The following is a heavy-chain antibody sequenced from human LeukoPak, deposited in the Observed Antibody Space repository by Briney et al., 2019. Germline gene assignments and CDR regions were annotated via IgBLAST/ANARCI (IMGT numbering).Heavy chain of an antibody. CDR1: GFTFSHYW. J-gene: IGHJ5*02. V-gene: IGHV3-7*01. D-gene: IGHD2-2*01. CDR3: ARAVVPSDKNYFDP. CDR2: TRQDGNER. Sequence: GGSLRLSCAAPGFTFSHYWMSWVRQAPGKGLEWVANTRQDGNERYYVDSVKGRFTISRDNAKNSLYLQMDSLRAEDTAMYFCARAVVPSDKNYFDPWGQGTLVTVSS.